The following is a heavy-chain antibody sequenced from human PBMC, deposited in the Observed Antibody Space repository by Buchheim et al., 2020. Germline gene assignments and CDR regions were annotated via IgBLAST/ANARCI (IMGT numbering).Heavy chain of an antibody. Sequence: QVQLVESGGGVVQPGRSLRLSCAASGFTFSSYGMHWVRQAPGKGLAWVAVISYDGSNKYYADSVTGRFTISRDTSKNTLYLQMNSLRAEDTAVYYCAKVGKGSGWYDYYYYYMDVWGKGTT. D-gene: IGHD6-19*01. J-gene: IGHJ6*03. CDR3: AKVGKGSGWYDYYYYYMDV. CDR1: GFTFSSYG. V-gene: IGHV3-30*18. CDR2: ISYDGSNK.